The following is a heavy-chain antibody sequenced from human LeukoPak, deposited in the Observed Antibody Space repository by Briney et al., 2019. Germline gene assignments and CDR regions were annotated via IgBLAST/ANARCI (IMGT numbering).Heavy chain of an antibody. V-gene: IGHV3-30*02. CDR1: GFTFSSYG. CDR2: IRYDGSNK. D-gene: IGHD3-10*01. CDR3: ARGDYYGSGSYV. J-gene: IGHJ4*02. Sequence: GGSLRLSCAASGFTFSSYGMHWVRQAPGKGLEWVAFIRYDGSNKYYADSVKGRFTISRDNSKNTLYLQMNSLRAEDTAVYYCARGDYYGSGSYVWGQGTLVTVSS.